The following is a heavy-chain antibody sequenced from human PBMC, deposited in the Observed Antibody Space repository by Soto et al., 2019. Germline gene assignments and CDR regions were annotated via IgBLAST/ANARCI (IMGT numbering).Heavy chain of an antibody. V-gene: IGHV3-48*01. J-gene: IGHJ5*02. CDR3: ARDQKDDYLNYHWFDP. D-gene: IGHD4-17*01. Sequence: GRSLRLSCAASGFTFGDFTMHWVRQVPGKGLEWVSSITCNSSTTYYADPVKGRFTISRDNAKNSLYLQMNSLRAEDTAVYYCARDQKDDYLNYHWFDPWGQGTLVTVSS. CDR1: GFTFGDFT. CDR2: ITCNSSTT.